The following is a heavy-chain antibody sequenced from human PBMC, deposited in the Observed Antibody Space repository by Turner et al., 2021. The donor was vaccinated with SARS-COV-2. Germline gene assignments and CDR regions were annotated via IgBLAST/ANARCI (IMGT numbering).Heavy chain of an antibody. CDR3: AKGPWYYYDSSGLPYYFDY. D-gene: IGHD3-22*01. V-gene: IGHV3-23*01. CDR1: GFTFSSYA. CDR2: ISDSGDST. J-gene: IGHJ4*02. Sequence: EVQLLESGGGSVQPGGSLRLSCAASGFTFSSYAMSWVRQAPGKGLEWVSAISDSGDSTYHADSVKGRFTISRDNSKNTLYLQMNSLRAEDTAVYYCAKGPWYYYDSSGLPYYFDYWGQGTLVTVSS.